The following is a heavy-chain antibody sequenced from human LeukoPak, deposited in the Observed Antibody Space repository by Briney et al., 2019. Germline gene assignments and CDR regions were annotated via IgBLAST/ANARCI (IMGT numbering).Heavy chain of an antibody. V-gene: IGHV4-34*01. CDR1: GGSFSGYY. J-gene: IGHJ5*02. Sequence: SETQSLTCAVYGGSFSGYYWSWIRQPPGKGLEWIGEINHSGSTNYNPSLKSRVTISVDTSKNQFSLKLSSVTAADTAVYYCARGRYCSGGSCYYNPWGQGTLVTVSS. CDR2: INHSGST. D-gene: IGHD2-15*01. CDR3: ARGRYCSGGSCYYNP.